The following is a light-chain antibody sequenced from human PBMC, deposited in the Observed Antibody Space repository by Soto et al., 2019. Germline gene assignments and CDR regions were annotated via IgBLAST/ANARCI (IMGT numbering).Light chain of an antibody. CDR3: AAWDDSLSGLV. V-gene: IGLV1-47*02. CDR1: SSNIGSNY. CDR2: SNN. Sequence: QAVVTQPPSASGTPGQRVTISCSGSSSNIGSNYVYWYQQLPGTAPRLRIYSNNQRPSGVPDRFSGSKSGTSASLAISGLRSEDEADYYCAAWDDSLSGLVFGGGTKLTVL. J-gene: IGLJ3*02.